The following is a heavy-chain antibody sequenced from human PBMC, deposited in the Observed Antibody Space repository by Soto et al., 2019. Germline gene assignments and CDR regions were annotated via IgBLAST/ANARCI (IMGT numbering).Heavy chain of an antibody. J-gene: IGHJ5*02. D-gene: IGHD3-22*01. CDR1: GYTLTSYA. CDR2: INAGNGNT. V-gene: IGHV1-3*01. Sequence: ASVKVSCKASGYTLTSYAMHWVRQAPGQRLEWMGWINAGNGNTKYSQKFQGRVTMTRNTSISTAYMELSSLRSEDTAVYYCARGRYYYDSRWFDPWGQGTLVTVSS. CDR3: ARGRYYYDSRWFDP.